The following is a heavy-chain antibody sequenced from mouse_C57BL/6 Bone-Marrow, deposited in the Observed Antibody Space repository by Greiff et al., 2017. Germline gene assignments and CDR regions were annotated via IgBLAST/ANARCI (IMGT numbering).Heavy chain of an antibody. V-gene: IGHV1-55*01. Sequence: VQLQQPGAELVKPGASVKMSCKASGYTFTSYWITWVKQRPGQGLEWIGDIYPGSGSTNYNEKFKSKATLTVGTSSSTAYMQLSSLTSEDSAVYYCASSTMVTTTGYYCDYWGQGTTLTVSS. CDR2: IYPGSGST. CDR3: ASSTMVTTTGYYCDY. D-gene: IGHD2-2*01. CDR1: GYTFTSYW. J-gene: IGHJ2*01.